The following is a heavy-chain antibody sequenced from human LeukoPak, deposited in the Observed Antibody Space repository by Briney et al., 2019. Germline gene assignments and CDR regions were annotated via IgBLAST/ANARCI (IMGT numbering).Heavy chain of an antibody. D-gene: IGHD3-10*01. Sequence: PGGSLRLSCAASGFTFSSYAMSWVRQAPGKGLEWLSYVSQSGNTIYYADSVKGRFTISRDNGKSSLYLQMNSLRAEDTGMYYCAREGHTYGSDYWGQGTLVTVSS. V-gene: IGHV3-48*04. CDR1: GFTFSSYA. J-gene: IGHJ4*02. CDR3: AREGHTYGSDY. CDR2: VSQSGNTI.